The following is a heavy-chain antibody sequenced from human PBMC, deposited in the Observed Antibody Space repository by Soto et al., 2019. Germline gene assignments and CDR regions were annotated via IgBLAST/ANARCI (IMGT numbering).Heavy chain of an antibody. J-gene: IGHJ6*02. Sequence: PGESLKISCKGSGYSFTSYWISWVRQMPGKGLEWMGRIDPSDSYTNYSPSFQGHVTISADKSISTAYLQWSSLKASDTAMYYFASHYSSSHYGMDVWGQGTTVTVSS. CDR1: GYSFTSYW. CDR2: IDPSDSYT. V-gene: IGHV5-10-1*01. D-gene: IGHD6-6*01. CDR3: ASHYSSSHYGMDV.